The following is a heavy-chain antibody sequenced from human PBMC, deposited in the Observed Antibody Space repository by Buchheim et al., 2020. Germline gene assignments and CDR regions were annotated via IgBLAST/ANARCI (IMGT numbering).Heavy chain of an antibody. V-gene: IGHV3-30*04. CDR2: ISYDGSNK. CDR3: ARDWDCSGGSCYAQPQLPDY. D-gene: IGHD2-15*01. Sequence: QVQLVESGGGVVQPGRSLRLSCAASGFTFSSYAMHWVRQAPGKGLEWVAVISYDGSNKYYADSVKGRFTISRDNSKNTLYLQMNSLRAEDTAVYYCARDWDCSGGSCYAQPQLPDYWGQGTL. J-gene: IGHJ4*02. CDR1: GFTFSSYA.